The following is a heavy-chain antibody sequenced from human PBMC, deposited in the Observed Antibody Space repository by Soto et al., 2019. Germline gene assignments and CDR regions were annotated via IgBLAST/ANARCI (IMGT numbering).Heavy chain of an antibody. CDR3: ARLRFQYSSSWYDAFDI. D-gene: IGHD6-13*01. J-gene: IGHJ3*02. V-gene: IGHV1-69*13. CDR1: GGTTSGFA. CDR2: IIPIFGSA. Sequence: SVKVSCKASGGTTSGFAITWLRQSPGQGLEWMGEIIPIFGSANYAQKFQGRVTITADESPITAYMELSSLRSEDTAVYYCARLRFQYSSSWYDAFDIWGQGTMVTVSS.